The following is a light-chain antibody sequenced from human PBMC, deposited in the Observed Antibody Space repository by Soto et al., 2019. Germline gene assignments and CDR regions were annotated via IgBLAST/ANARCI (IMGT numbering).Light chain of an antibody. CDR3: QQLNSYPRT. CDR1: QGISSY. CDR2: AAS. V-gene: IGKV1-9*01. J-gene: IGKJ4*01. Sequence: DIQLTQSPSFLSASVGDRVTIAFLASQGISSYLAWYQQKPGKAPKLLIYAASTLQSGVPSRFSGSGSGTEFTLTISSLQPEDFATYYCQQLNSYPRTFGGGTKVDIK.